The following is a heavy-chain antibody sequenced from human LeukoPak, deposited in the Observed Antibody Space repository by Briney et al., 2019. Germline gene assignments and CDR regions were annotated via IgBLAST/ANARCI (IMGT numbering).Heavy chain of an antibody. CDR3: ARASNRPAATDLKGFDY. CDR2: ISAYNGNT. J-gene: IGHJ4*02. CDR1: GYTFTSYG. V-gene: IGHV1-18*01. Sequence: GASVKVSCKASGYTFTSYGISWVRQAPGQGLEWMGWISAYNGNTNYAQKPQGRVTMTTDTSTSTAYMELRSLRSDDTAVYYCARASNRPAATDLKGFDYWGQGTLVTVSS. D-gene: IGHD2-2*01.